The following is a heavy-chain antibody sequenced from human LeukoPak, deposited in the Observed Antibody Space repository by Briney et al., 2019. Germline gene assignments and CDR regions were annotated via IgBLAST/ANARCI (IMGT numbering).Heavy chain of an antibody. CDR1: GFTFSSYW. CDR2: INSDGSST. J-gene: IGHJ4*02. V-gene: IGHV3-74*01. Sequence: GGSLRLSCAASGFTFSSYWMHWVRQAPGKGLVWVSRINSDGSSTSYADSVKGRFTISRDNDKNTLYLQMNSLRAADTAVYYCARPAGDTLHFDYWGQGTLVTVSS. CDR3: ARPAGDTLHFDY. D-gene: IGHD3-16*01.